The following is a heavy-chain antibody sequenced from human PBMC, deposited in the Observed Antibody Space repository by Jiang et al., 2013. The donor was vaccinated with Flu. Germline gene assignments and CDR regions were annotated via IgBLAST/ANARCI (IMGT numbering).Heavy chain of an antibody. V-gene: IGHV3-9*01. D-gene: IGHD6-19*01. Sequence: GGGLVQPGRSLRLSCAASGFTFDDYAMHWVRQAPGKGLEWVSGISWNSGSIGYADSVKGRFTISRDNAKNSLYLQMNSLRAEDTALYYCAKDKIAVAGLDGGWFDPWGQGTLVTVSS. CDR1: GFTFDDYA. J-gene: IGHJ5*02. CDR3: AKDKIAVAGLDGGWFDP. CDR2: ISWNSGSI.